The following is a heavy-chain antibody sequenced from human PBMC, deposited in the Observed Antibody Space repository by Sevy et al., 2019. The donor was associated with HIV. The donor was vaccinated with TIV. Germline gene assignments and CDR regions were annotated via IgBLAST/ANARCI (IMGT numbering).Heavy chain of an antibody. CDR3: ARALAASAAH. V-gene: IGHV3-7*01. D-gene: IGHD6-13*01. J-gene: IGHJ4*02. CDR2: IGQDGSEK. Sequence: GGCLRLSCAASGFTFSTYWMHWVRQAPGKGLEWVANIGQDGSEKYYVDSVKGRFIISRDNAKASLYLQMNSLRAEDTAVYYCARALAASAAHWVQGTLVTVSS. CDR1: GFTFSTYW.